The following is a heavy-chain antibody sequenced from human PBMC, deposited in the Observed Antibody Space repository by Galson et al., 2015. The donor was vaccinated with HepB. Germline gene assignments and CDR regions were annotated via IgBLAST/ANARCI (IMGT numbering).Heavy chain of an antibody. Sequence: VKVSCKASGYTFTGYYMHWVRQAPGQGLEWMGWINPNSGGTNYAQKFQGRVTMTRDTSISTAYMELSRLRSDDTAVYYCARVQYGSGSYYRGWGQGTLVTVSS. J-gene: IGHJ4*02. CDR1: GYTFTGYY. CDR2: INPNSGGT. CDR3: ARVQYGSGSYYRG. D-gene: IGHD3-10*01. V-gene: IGHV1-2*02.